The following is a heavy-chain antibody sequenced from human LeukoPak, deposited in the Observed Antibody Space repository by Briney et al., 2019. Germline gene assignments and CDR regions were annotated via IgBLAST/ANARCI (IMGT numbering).Heavy chain of an antibody. CDR2: ISYDGSNK. CDR3: ARVPRYSSGWYLN. V-gene: IGHV3-30-3*01. CDR1: GFTFSSYA. D-gene: IGHD6-19*01. J-gene: IGHJ4*02. Sequence: GRPLRLSCAASGFTFSSYAMHWVRQAPGKGLEWVAVISYDGSNKYYADSVKSRFTISRDNSKNTLYLQMNSLRAEDTAVYYCARVPRYSSGWYLNWGQGTLVTVSS.